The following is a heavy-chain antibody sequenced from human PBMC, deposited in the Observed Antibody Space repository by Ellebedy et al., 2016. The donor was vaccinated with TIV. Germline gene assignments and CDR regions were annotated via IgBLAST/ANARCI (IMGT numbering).Heavy chain of an antibody. J-gene: IGHJ4*02. CDR3: AGDGNFGGVIVPQN. Sequence: ASVKVSCKASGYTFTSYDINWVRQAAGQGLEWMGWMNPNSGNTGYAQKFQGRVTMTRNTSISTAYMELSSLRSEDTAVYYCAGDGNFGGVIVPQNWGQGTLVTVSS. CDR1: GYTFTSYD. V-gene: IGHV1-8*01. CDR2: MNPNSGNT. D-gene: IGHD3-16*02.